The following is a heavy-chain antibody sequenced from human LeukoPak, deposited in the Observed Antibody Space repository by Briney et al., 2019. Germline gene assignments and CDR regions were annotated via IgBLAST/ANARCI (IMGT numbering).Heavy chain of an antibody. J-gene: IGHJ1*01. V-gene: IGHV1-2*02. Sequence: ASVDVSCKASGYTFTRYYMHGVRQSPGQGREGMGGISRKGGGTKLARKLQGKVTMTRETSINPAYMELRNLRSDGTAVYYCARANLDDCGGVCDQCFQHWGQGTLVTVSS. CDR1: GYTFTRYY. CDR2: ISRKGGGT. D-gene: IGHD2-21*02. CDR3: ARANLDDCGGVCDQCFQH.